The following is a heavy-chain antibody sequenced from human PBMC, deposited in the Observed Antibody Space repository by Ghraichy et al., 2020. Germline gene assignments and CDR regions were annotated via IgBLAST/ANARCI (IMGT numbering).Heavy chain of an antibody. V-gene: IGHV1-8*01. CDR2: INPDSGNT. CDR3: ARRLTTGGDWFDA. CDR1: GYTFSSDD. Sequence: ASVKVSCKASGYTFSSDDINWVRQATGQGLEWMGWINPDSGNTGYAQHFKGRVTLTKNTSTNTIYMELNSLRSEDTAVYYCARRLTTGGDWFDAWGQGTLVTDAS. J-gene: IGHJ5*02. D-gene: IGHD4-17*01.